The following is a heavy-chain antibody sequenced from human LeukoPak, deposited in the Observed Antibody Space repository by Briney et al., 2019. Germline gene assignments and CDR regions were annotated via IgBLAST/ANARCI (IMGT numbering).Heavy chain of an antibody. CDR1: GFTFSNAW. V-gene: IGHV3-15*01. D-gene: IGHD6-13*01. CDR2: IKSKTDGGTT. CDR3: TTDSPLYSSRRGRFDP. J-gene: IGHJ5*02. Sequence: GGSLRLSCAASGFTFSNAWMSWVRQAPGKGLEWVGRIKSKTDGGTTDNAAPVKGRFAISRDDSKNTLYLQMNSPKTEDTAVYYCTTDSPLYSSRRGRFDPWGQGTLVTVSS.